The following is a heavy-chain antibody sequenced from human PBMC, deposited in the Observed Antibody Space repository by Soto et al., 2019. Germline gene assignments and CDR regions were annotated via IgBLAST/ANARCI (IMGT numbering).Heavy chain of an antibody. Sequence: PSETLSLTCAVYGGSFSGYYWSWIRQPPGKGLEWIGEINHSGSTNYNPSLKSRVTISVDTSKNQFSLKLSSVTAADTAVYYCARGPSYDSSGYSIDAFDIWGQGTMVTVSS. D-gene: IGHD3-22*01. CDR2: INHSGST. CDR1: GGSFSGYY. V-gene: IGHV4-34*01. J-gene: IGHJ3*02. CDR3: ARGPSYDSSGYSIDAFDI.